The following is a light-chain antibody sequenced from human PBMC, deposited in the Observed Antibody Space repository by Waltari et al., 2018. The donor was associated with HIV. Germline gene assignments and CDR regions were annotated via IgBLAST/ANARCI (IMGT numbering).Light chain of an antibody. CDR3: HVWDNSRDHVV. Sequence: SYVLTQPPSVSVAPGQTARITCGGHKTGSKSFHRSQQKPGQAPVLVIYYDSDRPSGIPERFSGSNSGNTATLTISRVEAGDEADYYCHVWDNSRDHVVFGGGTKLTVL. V-gene: IGLV3-21*04. J-gene: IGLJ2*01. CDR1: KTGSKS. CDR2: YDS.